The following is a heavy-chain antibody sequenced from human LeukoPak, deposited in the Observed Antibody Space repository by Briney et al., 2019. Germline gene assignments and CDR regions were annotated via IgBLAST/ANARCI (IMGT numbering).Heavy chain of an antibody. D-gene: IGHD3-22*01. J-gene: IGHJ4*02. Sequence: GGSLRLSCAASGFTFSSYSMNWVRQAPGRGLEWVSYISGSSRPIYYADSVKGRFTVSRDDSKNTLYLQMNSLRAEDTAVYYCAKDGYYDGTGSLDYWGQGTLVTVSS. CDR2: ISGSSRPI. CDR3: AKDGYYDGTGSLDY. CDR1: GFTFSSYS. V-gene: IGHV3-48*01.